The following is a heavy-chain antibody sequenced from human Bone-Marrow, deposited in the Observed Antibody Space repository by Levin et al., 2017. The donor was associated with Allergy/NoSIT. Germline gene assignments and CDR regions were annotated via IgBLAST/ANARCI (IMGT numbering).Heavy chain of an antibody. CDR2: ISDHGVTK. CDR1: GFTFSHFV. D-gene: IGHD5-24*01. CDR3: AGGSGCGSNYLDP. V-gene: IGHV3-30*03. Sequence: GESLKISCAASGFTFSHFVMHWVRQAPGKGLEWVALISDHGVTKSYADAVKGRFTISRDNSKDTVHLQMNSLRVADTAVYYCAGGSGCGSNYLDPWGLGTLVTVSS. J-gene: IGHJ5*02.